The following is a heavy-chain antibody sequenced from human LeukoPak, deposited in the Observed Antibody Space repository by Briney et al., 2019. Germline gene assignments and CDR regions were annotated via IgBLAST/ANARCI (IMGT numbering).Heavy chain of an antibody. CDR2: IVPIIGTA. D-gene: IGHD2-15*01. J-gene: IGHJ4*02. Sequence: ASVNVSCKASGGTFHSYIVTWVRQAPGQGLEWMGGIVPIIGTANYAQKFQGRVTITADDSTSTAYMELRSLTSEDTAIYYCARDQRPSCLGGICYSGDYWGQGTLVTVTS. CDR1: GGTFHSYI. CDR3: ARDQRPSCLGGICYSGDY. V-gene: IGHV1-69*13.